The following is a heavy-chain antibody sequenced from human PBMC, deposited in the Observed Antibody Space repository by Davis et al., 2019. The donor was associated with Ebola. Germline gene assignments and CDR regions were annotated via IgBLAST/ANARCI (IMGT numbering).Heavy chain of an antibody. D-gene: IGHD3-9*01. Sequence: GESLKISCAASGFTFSSYSMNWVRQAPGKGLEWVSYISSSSSTIYYADSVKGRFTIPRDNAKNSLYLQMNSLRDEDTAVYYCARNDILTGYLMSYYFDYWGQGTLVTVSS. V-gene: IGHV3-48*02. CDR2: ISSSSSTI. CDR3: ARNDILTGYLMSYYFDY. J-gene: IGHJ4*02. CDR1: GFTFSSYS.